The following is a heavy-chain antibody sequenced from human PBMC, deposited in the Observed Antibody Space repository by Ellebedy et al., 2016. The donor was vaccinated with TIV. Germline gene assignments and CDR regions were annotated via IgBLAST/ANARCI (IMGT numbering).Heavy chain of an antibody. CDR1: GFTFGDFA. CDR2: IGSKGYGGTT. CDR3: TREAANWNYPYYYYNGMDV. V-gene: IGHV3-49*04. D-gene: IGHD1-7*01. Sequence: GESLKISXTASGFTFGDFAISWVRQAPGKGLEWVGFIGSKGYGGTTQYAASVKGRFTISRDDSKSIAYLQMNSLKTEDTVLYYCTREAANWNYPYYYYNGMDVWGQGTTVTVSS. J-gene: IGHJ6*02.